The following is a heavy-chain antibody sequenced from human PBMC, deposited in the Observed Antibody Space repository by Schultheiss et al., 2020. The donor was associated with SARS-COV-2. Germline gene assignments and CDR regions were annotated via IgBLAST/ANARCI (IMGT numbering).Heavy chain of an antibody. D-gene: IGHD3-22*01. Sequence: SETLSLTCTVSGGSISSSSYYWSWIRQPPGKGLEWIGEINHSGSTNYNPSLKSRVTISVDTSKSQFSLKLTSVTAADTAMYYCARYYYHSNWSGGMDVWGQGTTVTVSS. J-gene: IGHJ6*02. CDR3: ARYYYHSNWSGGMDV. V-gene: IGHV4-61*01. CDR2: INHSGST. CDR1: GGSISSSSYY.